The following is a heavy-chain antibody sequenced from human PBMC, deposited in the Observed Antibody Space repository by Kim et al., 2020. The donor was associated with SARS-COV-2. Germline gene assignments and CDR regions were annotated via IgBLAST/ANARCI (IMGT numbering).Heavy chain of an antibody. J-gene: IGHJ4*02. CDR1: GYTFTSYS. CDR3: ARRLVD. V-gene: IGHV1-3*01. Sequence: ASVKVSCKASGYTFTSYSIHRVRQAPGQSLEWMGWINPGSTITKYSQKFQGRFTITRDTSASAAYMDLSGLTSEDTAVYYCARRLVDWGQGTLVTVSS. D-gene: IGHD6-6*01. CDR2: INPGSTIT.